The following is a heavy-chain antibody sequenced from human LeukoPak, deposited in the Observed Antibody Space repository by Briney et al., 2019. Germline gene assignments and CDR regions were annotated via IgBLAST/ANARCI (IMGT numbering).Heavy chain of an antibody. V-gene: IGHV4-59*01. CDR2: IYYSGST. CDR3: TRGSIAYYYMDV. J-gene: IGHJ6*03. Sequence: SETLSLTCTVSGGSISSYYWSWIRQPPGKGLEWIGNIYYSGSTNYNPSLKSRVTISVGTSKNQFSLKLSSVTAADTAVYYCTRGSIAYYYMDVWGKGTTVTISS. CDR1: GGSISSYY. D-gene: IGHD3-22*01.